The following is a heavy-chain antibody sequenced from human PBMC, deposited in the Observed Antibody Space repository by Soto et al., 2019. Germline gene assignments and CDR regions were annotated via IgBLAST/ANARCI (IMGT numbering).Heavy chain of an antibody. CDR3: GRRGDEKYNWFDP. CDR1: GGSFSGYY. V-gene: IGHV4-34*01. J-gene: IGHJ5*02. Sequence: PSETLSLTCGVYGGSFSGYYWTWIRQPPGQGLEWIGEIHHSGSTNYNPSLKSRVTISLDTSKNQFSLKLRSVTAADTAVYYCGRRGDEKYNWFDPRGRGTLVTVSS. D-gene: IGHD3-16*01. CDR2: IHHSGST.